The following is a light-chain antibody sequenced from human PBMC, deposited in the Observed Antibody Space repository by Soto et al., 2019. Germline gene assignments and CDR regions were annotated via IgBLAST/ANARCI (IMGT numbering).Light chain of an antibody. CDR2: GAS. Sequence: VVSQSPAALSVTPRERVRLSCRASQNVRSNLAWYQQKPGQAPRLLIYGASTRATGIPARFSGRGSGTEFILTISSLQSEDFAVYYCQQYDDWPETFGQPTKV. CDR1: QNVRSN. V-gene: IGKV3-15*01. CDR3: QQYDDWPET. J-gene: IGKJ1*01.